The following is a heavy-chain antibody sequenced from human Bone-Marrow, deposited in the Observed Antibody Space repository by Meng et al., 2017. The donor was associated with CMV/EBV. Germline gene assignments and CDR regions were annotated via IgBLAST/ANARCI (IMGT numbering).Heavy chain of an antibody. D-gene: IGHD5-18*01. CDR1: GFTFSSYG. V-gene: IGHV3-30*02. J-gene: IGHJ3*02. Sequence: GESLKISCAASGFTFSSYGMHWVRQAPGKGLEWVAFIRYDGSNKYYADSVKGRFTISRDNSKNTLYLQRNSLRAEDTAVYYCARPAYSGYGYNDAFDIWGQGTMVTVSS. CDR3: ARPAYSGYGYNDAFDI. CDR2: IRYDGSNK.